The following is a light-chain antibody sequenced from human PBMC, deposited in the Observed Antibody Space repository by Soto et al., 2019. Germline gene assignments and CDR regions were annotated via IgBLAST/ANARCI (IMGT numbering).Light chain of an antibody. CDR3: QQSYSSRT. V-gene: IGKV1-39*01. Sequence: DIQMTQSPSSLSASVGDRVIITCRASRDIVTSLNWYQHHPGKGPKILIYAASSLQRGVPSRFSGSGSGTECNLTISSLHPEDFATYYCQQSYSSRTFGQGTTVDIK. CDR1: RDIVTS. CDR2: AAS. J-gene: IGKJ1*01.